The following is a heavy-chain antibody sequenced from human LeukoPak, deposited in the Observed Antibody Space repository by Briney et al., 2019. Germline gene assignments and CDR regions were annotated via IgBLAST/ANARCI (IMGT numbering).Heavy chain of an antibody. Sequence: SETLSLTCAVYGGSFSGYYWSWIRQPPGKGLEWIGEINHSGSTNYNPSLKSRVTISVDTSKNQFSLKLSSVTAADTAVYYCARGRRMSYYYMDVWGKGTTVTVSS. CDR1: GGSFSGYY. CDR2: INHSGST. CDR3: ARGRRMSYYYMDV. V-gene: IGHV4-34*01. J-gene: IGHJ6*03.